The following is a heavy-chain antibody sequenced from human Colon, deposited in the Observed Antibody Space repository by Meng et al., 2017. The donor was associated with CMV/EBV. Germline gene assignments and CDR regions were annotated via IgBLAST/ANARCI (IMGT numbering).Heavy chain of an antibody. V-gene: IGHV1-46*01. CDR1: FIGYY. CDR3: AKDSGGFLEWLGAYNWFDP. CDR2: INPNGGNT. J-gene: IGHJ5*02. D-gene: IGHD3-3*01. Sequence: FIGYYIHWIRQAPGQGLEWLGMINPNGGNTNYAQNFQGRVTMSRDTSTSTVYMELSSLKSEDTAVYYCAKDSGGFLEWLGAYNWFDPWGQGTLVTVSS.